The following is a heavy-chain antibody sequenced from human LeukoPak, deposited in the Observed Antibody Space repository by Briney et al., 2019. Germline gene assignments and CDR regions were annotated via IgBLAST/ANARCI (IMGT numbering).Heavy chain of an antibody. CDR3: ARDPAGPIDY. J-gene: IGHJ4*02. Sequence: PSETLSLTCTVSGGSISSYYWSWIRQPSGKGLEWIGYIYYSGSTNYNPSLKSRVTISVDTSKNQLSLKLSSVTAADTAVYYCARDPAGPIDYWGQGTLVTVSS. CDR2: IYYSGST. V-gene: IGHV4-59*01. CDR1: GGSISSYY.